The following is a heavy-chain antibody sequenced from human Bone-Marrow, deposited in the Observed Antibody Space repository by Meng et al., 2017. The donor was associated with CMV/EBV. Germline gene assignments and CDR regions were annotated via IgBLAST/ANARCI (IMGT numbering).Heavy chain of an antibody. CDR1: GFSLNPTGVG. CDR3: ARGGFSYGLLWFDP. D-gene: IGHD5-18*01. V-gene: IGHV2-5*02. J-gene: IGHJ5*02. Sequence: QITLKQVCTPLGKPTQTLTLTCTFSGFSLNPTGVGVGWIRQSPGKALEWLALISWEDVKEYSPSLNTRLTITKDTSKNQVLLTMTNMDPVDTATYYCARGGFSYGLLWFDPWGQGALVTVSS. CDR2: ISWEDVK.